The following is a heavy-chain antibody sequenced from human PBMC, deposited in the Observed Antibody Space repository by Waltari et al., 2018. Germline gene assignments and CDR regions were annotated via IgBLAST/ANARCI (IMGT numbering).Heavy chain of an antibody. V-gene: IGHV4-31*03. CDR3: ARVGPMVRGVITRFDY. D-gene: IGHD3-10*01. J-gene: IGHJ4*02. CDR2: IYHSGGT. CDR1: GGSISSGGYY. Sequence: QVQLQESGPGLVKPSQPLSLTCTVSGGSISSGGYYWSWIRQHPGKGLEWIGYIYHSGGTYYNPSLKSRVTISVDRSKNQFSLKLSYVTAADTAVYYCARVGPMVRGVITRFDYWGQGTLVTVSS.